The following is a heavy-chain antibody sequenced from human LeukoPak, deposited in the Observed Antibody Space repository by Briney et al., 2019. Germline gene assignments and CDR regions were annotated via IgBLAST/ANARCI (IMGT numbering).Heavy chain of an antibody. D-gene: IGHD6-19*01. CDR2: IYWNDDK. Sequence: SGPTLVKPTQTLTLTCTFSGFALSTSRVGVGWIRQPPGKALEWLALIYWNDDKCYNPSLKSRLTLTKDTSKNQVVLTMTNMDPVDTGTYYCAHQGYSSGWYPFDHWGQGTLVTVSS. V-gene: IGHV2-5*01. J-gene: IGHJ4*02. CDR3: AHQGYSSGWYPFDH. CDR1: GFALSTSRVG.